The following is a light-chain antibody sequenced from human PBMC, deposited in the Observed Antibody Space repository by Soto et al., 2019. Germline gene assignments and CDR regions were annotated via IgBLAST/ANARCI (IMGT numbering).Light chain of an antibody. CDR2: GVS. CDR3: QQYNNWPPWT. Sequence: ELVMTQSPATLSVSPGERATLSCRASQSVRSNLAWYQQKPGQAPRLLIYGVSTRATGIPARFSGSGSETEFTLTISSLQSEDFAVYYCQQYNNWPPWTFGQGTNVEVK. V-gene: IGKV3-15*01. CDR1: QSVRSN. J-gene: IGKJ1*01.